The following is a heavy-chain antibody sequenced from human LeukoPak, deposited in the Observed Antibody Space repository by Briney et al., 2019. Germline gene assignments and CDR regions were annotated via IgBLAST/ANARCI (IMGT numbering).Heavy chain of an antibody. CDR3: ARSRPIAVAGTDYFDY. J-gene: IGHJ4*02. Sequence: SETLSLTCAVYGGSFSDYYCSWIRQPPGKGLEWIGEINHGGSTNYSPSLKSRVTMSVDTSKNQFSLKLSSVTAADTAVYYCARSRPIAVAGTDYFDYWGQGTLVTVSS. CDR1: GGSFSDYY. V-gene: IGHV4-34*01. CDR2: INHGGST. D-gene: IGHD6-19*01.